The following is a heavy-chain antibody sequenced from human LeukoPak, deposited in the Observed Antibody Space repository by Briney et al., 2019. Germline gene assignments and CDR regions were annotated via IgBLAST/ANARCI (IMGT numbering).Heavy chain of an antibody. V-gene: IGHV3-53*01. CDR1: GFTVSSNY. Sequence: PGGSLRLSCAASGFTVSSNYMNWVRQAPGKGLEWISVLYPGGNTFYADSVKGRFTISRDNSKNTLYLQMSSLRVEDTGVYYCARWPDYYDTSKYYYGMDVWGQGTTVTVSS. J-gene: IGHJ6*02. CDR3: ARWPDYYDTSKYYYGMDV. CDR2: LYPGGNT. D-gene: IGHD3-22*01.